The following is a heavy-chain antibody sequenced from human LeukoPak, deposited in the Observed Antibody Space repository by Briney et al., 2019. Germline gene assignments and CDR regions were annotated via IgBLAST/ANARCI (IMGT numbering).Heavy chain of an antibody. Sequence: VASVKVSCKASGYTFDKFGIAWVRQAPGQGLEWMGWINTYNGNTRYAQQIQGRVTMTTDTSTSTVYMELRSLTSDDTAIYFCARDTPQHLKRYDYWGQGTQVTVSS. D-gene: IGHD6-13*01. J-gene: IGHJ4*02. CDR3: ARDTPQHLKRYDY. CDR2: INTYNGNT. V-gene: IGHV1-18*01. CDR1: GYTFDKFG.